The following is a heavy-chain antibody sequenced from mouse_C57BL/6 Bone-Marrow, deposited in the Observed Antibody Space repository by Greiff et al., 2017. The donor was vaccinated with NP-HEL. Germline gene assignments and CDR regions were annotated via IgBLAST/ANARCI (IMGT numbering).Heavy chain of an antibody. CDR2: ISDGGSYT. CDR1: GFTFSSYA. V-gene: IGHV5-4*01. Sequence: DVQLVESGGGLVKPGGSLKLSCAASGFTFSSYAMSWVRQTPEKRLEWVATISDGGSYTYYPDNVKGRFTISRDNAKNNLYLQMSHLKSEDTAMYYCARDSRTMFFDYWGQGTTLTVSS. J-gene: IGHJ2*01. D-gene: IGHD3-1*01. CDR3: ARDSRTMFFDY.